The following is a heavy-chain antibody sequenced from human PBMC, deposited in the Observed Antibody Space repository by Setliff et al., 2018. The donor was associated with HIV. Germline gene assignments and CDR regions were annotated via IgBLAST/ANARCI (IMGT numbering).Heavy chain of an antibody. CDR2: IYNSGYS. V-gene: IGHV4-59*01. J-gene: IGHJ6*02. CDR1: GASISSYY. Sequence: SETLSLTCKVSGASISSYYWSWVRQPPGKGLEWIGYIYNSGYSNSKPSLKSRVTMSLDTSKNQFSLELTSVAAADTAVYFCARGDGYRSNDAYYDTGMDVWGQGITVTVS. CDR3: ARGDGYRSNDAYYDTGMDV. D-gene: IGHD5-12*01.